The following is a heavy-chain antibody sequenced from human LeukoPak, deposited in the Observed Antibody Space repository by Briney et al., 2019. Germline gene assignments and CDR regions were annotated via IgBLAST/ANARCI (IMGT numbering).Heavy chain of an antibody. D-gene: IGHD3-16*02. J-gene: IGHJ4*02. V-gene: IGHV4-34*01. CDR3: ARVSYDYVWGSYRLLDY. Sequence: SETLSLTCAVYGGSFSGYYWSWIRQPPGKGLEWIGEINHSGSTNYNPSLKSRVTISVDTSKNQFSLKLSSVTAADTAVYYCARVSYDYVWGSYRLLDYWGQGTLVTVSS. CDR2: INHSGST. CDR1: GGSFSGYY.